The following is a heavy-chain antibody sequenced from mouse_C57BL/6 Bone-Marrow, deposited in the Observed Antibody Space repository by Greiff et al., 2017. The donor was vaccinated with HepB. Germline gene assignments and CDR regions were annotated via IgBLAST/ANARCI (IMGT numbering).Heavy chain of an antibody. CDR1: GFSLTSYG. Sequence: VKLMESGPGLVQPSQSLSITCTVSGFSLTSYGVHWVRQSPGKGLEWLGVIWSGGSTDYNAAFISRLSISKDNSKSQVFFKMNSLQADDTAIYYCARRGGFTVVAYYYAMDYWGQGTSVTVSS. CDR2: IWSGGST. CDR3: ARRGGFTVVAYYYAMDY. V-gene: IGHV2-2*01. J-gene: IGHJ4*01. D-gene: IGHD1-1*01.